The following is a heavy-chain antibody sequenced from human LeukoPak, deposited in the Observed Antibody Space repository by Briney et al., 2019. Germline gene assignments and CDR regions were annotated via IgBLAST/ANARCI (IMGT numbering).Heavy chain of an antibody. Sequence: SETLSLTCTASGGSISSYYWSWIRQPPGQGLEWIGYIYSSGSTNYNPSLKSRVTISVDTSKNQFSLKLSSVTAADTAVYYCARGHDSSGYYYVGDWFDPWGQGTLVTVSS. D-gene: IGHD3-22*01. CDR1: GGSISSYY. V-gene: IGHV4-59*01. CDR3: ARGHDSSGYYYVGDWFDP. CDR2: IYSSGST. J-gene: IGHJ5*02.